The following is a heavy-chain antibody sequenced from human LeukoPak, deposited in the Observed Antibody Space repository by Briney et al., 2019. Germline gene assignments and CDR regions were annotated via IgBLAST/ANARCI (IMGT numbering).Heavy chain of an antibody. Sequence: SETLSLTCAVYGGSFSGYYWSWIRHPPGKGLEWIGEINHSGSTNYNPSLKSRVTISVDTSKNQFSLKLSSVTAADTAVYYCARFSRAVTTLDYWGQGTLVTVSS. J-gene: IGHJ4*02. CDR1: GGSFSGYY. CDR2: INHSGST. CDR3: ARFSRAVTTLDY. D-gene: IGHD4-17*01. V-gene: IGHV4-34*01.